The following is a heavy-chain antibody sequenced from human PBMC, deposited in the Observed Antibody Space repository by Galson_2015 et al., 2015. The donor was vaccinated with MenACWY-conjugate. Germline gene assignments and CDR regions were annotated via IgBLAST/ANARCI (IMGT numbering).Heavy chain of an antibody. CDR2: INAGNGYT. J-gene: IGHJ3*02. CDR1: GYTFTSYA. D-gene: IGHD6-13*01. CDR3: AREMLSAPGIAAFEI. Sequence: SVKVSCKASGYTFTSYAVHWVRQAPGQRLEWMGWINAGNGYTRLSQKFQARVTITRDTSANSSYMELSSLTSEDTAVYFCAREMLSAPGIAAFEIGGQGTVVTVSS. V-gene: IGHV1-3*01.